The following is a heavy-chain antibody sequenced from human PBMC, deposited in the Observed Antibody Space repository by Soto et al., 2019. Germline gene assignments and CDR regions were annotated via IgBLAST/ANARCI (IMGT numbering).Heavy chain of an antibody. Sequence: SETLSLTCTVSGGSISSYYWSWIRQPPGKGLEWIGYIYYSGSTNYNPSLKSRVTISVDTSKNQFSLKLSSVTAADTAVYYCARQVGATNFDYWGQGTLVTVSS. CDR2: IYYSGST. CDR1: GGSISSYY. D-gene: IGHD1-26*01. V-gene: IGHV4-59*01. J-gene: IGHJ4*02. CDR3: ARQVGATNFDY.